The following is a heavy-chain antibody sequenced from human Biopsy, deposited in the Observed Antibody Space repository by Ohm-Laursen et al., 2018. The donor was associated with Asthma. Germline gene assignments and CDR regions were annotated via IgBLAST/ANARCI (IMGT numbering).Heavy chain of an antibody. Sequence: ASVKVSCKASGYSFTDYHLHWVRQAPGQGLEWMGRITPTSGGTTYAQKFQGRVTMTRDLSTGTASMELSSLRTEDTAVYYCAAATVIVSAAVAGYHYYYNMDVWGQGTTVIVSS. CDR2: ITPTSGGT. D-gene: IGHD3-22*01. V-gene: IGHV1-2*06. CDR1: GYSFTDYH. J-gene: IGHJ6*02. CDR3: AAATVIVSAAVAGYHYYYNMDV.